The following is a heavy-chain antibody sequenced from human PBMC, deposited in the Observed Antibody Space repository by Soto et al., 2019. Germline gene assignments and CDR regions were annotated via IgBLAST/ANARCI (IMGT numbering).Heavy chain of an antibody. CDR3: ARASGYPIAAAGPVYFDY. D-gene: IGHD6-13*01. J-gene: IGHJ4*02. V-gene: IGHV4-30-4*01. CDR1: GGSIRNGDYY. CDR2: VYYSGTT. Sequence: PSETLSLTCTVSGGSIRNGDYYWGWIRQPPGKGLEWIGYVYYSGTTYSHPSLNSRVSISVDTSKNQFSLKLSSVTAADTAVYYCARASGYPIAAAGPVYFDYWGQGTLVTSPQ.